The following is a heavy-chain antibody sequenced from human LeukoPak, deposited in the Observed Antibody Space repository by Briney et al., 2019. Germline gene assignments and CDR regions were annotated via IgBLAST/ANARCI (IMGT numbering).Heavy chain of an antibody. D-gene: IGHD2-15*01. CDR1: GGTFSSYA. J-gene: IGHJ1*01. CDR2: IIPIFGTA. CDR3: ATGPSRDIVVVVAARAEYFQH. V-gene: IGHV1-69*13. Sequence: ASVKVSCKASGGTFSSYAIGWVRQAPGQGLEWMGGIIPIFGTANYAQKFQGRGTITADESTSTAYMELSSLRSEDTAVYYCATGPSRDIVVVVAARAEYFQHWGQGTLVTVSS.